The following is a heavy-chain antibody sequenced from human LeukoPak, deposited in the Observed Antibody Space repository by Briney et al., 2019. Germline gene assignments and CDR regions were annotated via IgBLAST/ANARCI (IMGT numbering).Heavy chain of an antibody. J-gene: IGHJ4*02. CDR3: VREARGYHYTYFDY. CDR2: VSSGHHA. Sequence: QPGGSLRLSCTASGLTLGGHDMHWVRQTTGEGLEWVAAVSSGHHAFYAGSVKGRFTVSGEDAKNSLYLQMNSLRAGDTAVYYCVREARGYHYTYFDYWGQGSLVAVSS. CDR1: GLTLGGHD. D-gene: IGHD5-18*01. V-gene: IGHV3-13*01.